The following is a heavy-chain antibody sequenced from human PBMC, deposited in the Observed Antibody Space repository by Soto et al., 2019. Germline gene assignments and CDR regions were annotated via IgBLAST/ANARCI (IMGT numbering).Heavy chain of an antibody. J-gene: IGHJ4*02. CDR2: ISAYNGNT. D-gene: IGHD3-22*01. CDR3: ARDAPDYDSSGLPGY. Sequence: QVQLVQSGAEVKKPGASVKVSCKASGYTFTSNGISWVRQAPGQGLEWMGWISAYNGNTNYAQKLQGRVTMTTDTSTTTAYMELRSLRSDDTVVYYCARDAPDYDSSGLPGYWGQGTLVTVSS. CDR1: GYTFTSNG. V-gene: IGHV1-18*01.